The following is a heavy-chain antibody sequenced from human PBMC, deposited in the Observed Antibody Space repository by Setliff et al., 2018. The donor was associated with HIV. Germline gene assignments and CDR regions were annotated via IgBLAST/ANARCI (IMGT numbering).Heavy chain of an antibody. D-gene: IGHD2-2*01. CDR3: ARAIRWRYCSSTSCSDAFDI. V-gene: IGHV1-18*01. Sequence: GASVKVSCKASGNTFTTYDISWVRQAPGQGLEWMGWISVYNGDTNYAQKFQGRVTMTTDTSTRTAYMELRSLRSDDTAVYYCARAIRWRYCSSTSCSDAFDIWGQGTMVTVSS. CDR1: GNTFTTYD. J-gene: IGHJ3*02. CDR2: ISVYNGDT.